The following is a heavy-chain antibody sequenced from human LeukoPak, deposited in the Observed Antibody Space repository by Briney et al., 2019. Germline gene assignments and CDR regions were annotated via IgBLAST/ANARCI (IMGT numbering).Heavy chain of an antibody. CDR1: GGSVSGYY. Sequence: PSETLSLTCTVSGGSVSGYYWSWIRQPPGKGLEWIGYIYYSGITNYNPSRKSRVTISVDTSENQFSLKLTSVTAADTAVYYCARDREYSSSGLVWFDPWGHGSLVTVSS. CDR2: IYYSGIT. CDR3: ARDREYSSSGLVWFDP. D-gene: IGHD6-6*01. J-gene: IGHJ5*02. V-gene: IGHV4-59*02.